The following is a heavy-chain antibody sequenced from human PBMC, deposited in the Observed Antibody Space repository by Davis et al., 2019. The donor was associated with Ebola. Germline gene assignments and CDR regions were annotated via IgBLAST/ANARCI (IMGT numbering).Heavy chain of an antibody. CDR2: IYYSGST. Sequence: MPSETLSLTCTVSGGSISSYYCSWIRQLPGKGLEWIGSIYYSGSTYYNPSLKSRVTISVDTSKNQFSLKLSSVTAADTAVYYCAGGVTAFDYWGQGTLVTVSS. D-gene: IGHD2-21*02. J-gene: IGHJ4*02. CDR1: GGSISSYY. CDR3: AGGVTAFDY. V-gene: IGHV4-59*05.